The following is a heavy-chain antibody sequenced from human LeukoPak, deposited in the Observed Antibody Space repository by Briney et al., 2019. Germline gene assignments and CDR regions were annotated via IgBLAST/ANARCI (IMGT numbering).Heavy chain of an antibody. J-gene: IGHJ1*01. CDR3: AKVPPPDYYDSSGSPKSY. V-gene: IGHV3-23*01. CDR2: ISGSGGST. Sequence: GGTLRLSCAASGFTFSSYAMSWVRQAPGKGLEWVSAISGSGGSTYYADSVKGRFTISRDNSKNTLYLQMNSLRAEDTAVYYCAKVPPPDYYDSSGSPKSYWGQGTLVTVSS. D-gene: IGHD3-22*01. CDR1: GFTFSSYA.